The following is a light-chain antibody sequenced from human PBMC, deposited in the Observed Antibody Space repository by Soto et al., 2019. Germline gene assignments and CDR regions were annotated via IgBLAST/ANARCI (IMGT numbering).Light chain of an antibody. CDR2: WAS. J-gene: IGKJ1*01. CDR1: QSVLYSSNNKNY. Sequence: DIVMTQSPDSLAVSLGERATINCKSSQSVLYSSNNKNYLAWYQQKPGQPPKLLIYWASTRESGVPDRFSGSGSGTDFTLTISSLQAEDVAVYYCQQWSSVPKRFGQGTKVEIK. V-gene: IGKV4-1*01. CDR3: QQWSSVPKR.